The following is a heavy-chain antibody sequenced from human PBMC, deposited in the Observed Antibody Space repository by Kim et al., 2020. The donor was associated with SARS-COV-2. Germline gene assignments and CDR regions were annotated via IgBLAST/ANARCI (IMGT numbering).Heavy chain of an antibody. J-gene: IGHJ4*02. CDR3: AKRTLGASYYFDY. V-gene: IGHV3-23*01. Sequence: ADYVKGRFTISRDNSKNTLYLQMNSLGAEDSAIYYCAKRTLGASYYFDYWGQGTLLTVSS. D-gene: IGHD1-26*01.